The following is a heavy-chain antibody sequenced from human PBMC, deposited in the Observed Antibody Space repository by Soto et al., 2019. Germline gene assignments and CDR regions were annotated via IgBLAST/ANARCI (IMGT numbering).Heavy chain of an antibody. CDR2: ISAYNGNT. J-gene: IGHJ3*02. CDR1: GYTFTSYG. Sequence: ASVKVSCKASGYTFTSYGISWVRQAPGQGLEWMGWISAYNGNTNYAQKLQGRVTMTTDTSTSTAYMELRSLRSDDTAVYYCARDRLSGYYDSSASDAFDIWGQGKMVTVS. CDR3: ARDRLSGYYDSSASDAFDI. V-gene: IGHV1-18*01. D-gene: IGHD3-22*01.